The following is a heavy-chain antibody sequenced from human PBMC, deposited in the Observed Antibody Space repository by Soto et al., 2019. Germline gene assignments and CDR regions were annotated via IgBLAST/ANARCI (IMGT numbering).Heavy chain of an antibody. CDR2: IIPVFGKP. V-gene: IGHV1-69*13. D-gene: IGHD2-21*02. J-gene: IGHJ3*02. CDR3: ARLRLRLDAFDI. Sequence: ASVKVSCKASGGTFSRSAINWVRQAPGQGLEWMGGIIPVFGKPNYAQKFQGRVTITADESTSTAYMELSRLTSDDTAMYFCARLRLRLDAFDIWGQGTVVTVSS. CDR1: GGTFSRSA.